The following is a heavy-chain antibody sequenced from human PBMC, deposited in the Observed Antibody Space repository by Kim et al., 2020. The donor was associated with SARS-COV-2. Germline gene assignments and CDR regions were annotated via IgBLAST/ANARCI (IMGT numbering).Heavy chain of an antibody. Sequence: SETLSLTCAVYGGSFSGYYWSWIRQPPGKGLEWIGEINHSGSINYNPSLMSRVTISVDRSKNQFSLKLRSVTAADTAVYYCASSRWYVIDYWGQGILVTVSS. CDR2: INHSGSI. CDR1: GGSFSGYY. V-gene: IGHV4-34*01. CDR3: ASSRWYVIDY. J-gene: IGHJ4*02. D-gene: IGHD6-13*01.